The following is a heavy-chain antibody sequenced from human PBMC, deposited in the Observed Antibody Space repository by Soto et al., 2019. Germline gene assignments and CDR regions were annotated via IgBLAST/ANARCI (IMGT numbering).Heavy chain of an antibody. V-gene: IGHV4-61*01. CDR1: CGSVSSESHY. CDR3: ARYQYAFRSGSYYYAMEG. Sequence: SETLSLTCTVSCGSVSSESHYWSWIRQTPGKGLEWIGYISYTGSTNYNPSLKGRVTMSVDTSRDQVSLRLRSVTRADTAVYYCARYQYAFRSGSYYYAMEGRGQGTKGIVSS. J-gene: IGHJ6*01. D-gene: IGHD3-3*01. CDR2: ISYTGST.